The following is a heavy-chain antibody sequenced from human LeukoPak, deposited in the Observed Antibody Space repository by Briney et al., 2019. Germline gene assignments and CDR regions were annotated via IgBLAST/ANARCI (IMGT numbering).Heavy chain of an antibody. CDR1: GYTFTSYG. CDR2: ISAYNGNT. D-gene: IGHD3-9*01. Sequence: ASVKVSCKASGYTFTSYGISWVRQAPGQGLEWMGWISAYNGNTNYAQKLQGRVTMTTDTSTSTAYMELRSLRSDDTAVYYCARDLSYGAYYDILTGSVFGYWGQGTLVTVSS. V-gene: IGHV1-18*01. CDR3: ARDLSYGAYYDILTGSVFGY. J-gene: IGHJ4*02.